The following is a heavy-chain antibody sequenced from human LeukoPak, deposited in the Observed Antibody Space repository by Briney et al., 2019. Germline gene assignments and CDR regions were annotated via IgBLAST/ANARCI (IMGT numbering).Heavy chain of an antibody. CDR1: GFTFSSYS. CDR2: ISSSSSTI. J-gene: IGHJ6*04. Sequence: PGGSLRLSCAASGFTFSSYSLNGLRQAPGKGLDGVSHISSSSSTIYYADSVKGRFTISRDNAKNSLYLQMNSLRAEDTAVYYCARVGVNLDVWGKGTTVTVSS. D-gene: IGHD3-3*01. CDR3: ARVGVNLDV. V-gene: IGHV3-48*01.